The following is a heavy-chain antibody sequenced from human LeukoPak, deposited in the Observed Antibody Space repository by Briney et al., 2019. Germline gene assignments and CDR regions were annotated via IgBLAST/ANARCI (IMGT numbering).Heavy chain of an antibody. J-gene: IGHJ4*02. V-gene: IGHV1-18*04. D-gene: IGHD3-10*01. CDR3: ARERVARGENFDY. Sequence: ASVKVSCKASGYTFTRYGISWVRQAPGQGLEWVGWISTYDGNTNYAQKLQGRVSMTTDTSTTTAYMELRNLRSDDTAVYYCARERVARGENFDYWGQGTLVTVSS. CDR2: ISTYDGNT. CDR1: GYTFTRYG.